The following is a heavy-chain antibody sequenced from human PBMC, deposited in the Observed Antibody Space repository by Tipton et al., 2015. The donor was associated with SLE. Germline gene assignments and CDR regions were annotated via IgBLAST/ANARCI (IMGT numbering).Heavy chain of an antibody. CDR1: GGSFSGYY. Sequence: LSLTCAVYGGSFSGYYWSWIRQPPGKGLEWVAFIRYDGSNKYYADSVKGRFTISRDNSKNTLYLQMNSLRAEDTAVYYCAKDKLMVYTSYYGMDVWGQGTTVTRGGMDVWGQGTTVTVSS. V-gene: IGHV3-30*02. J-gene: IGHJ6*02. CDR3: AKDKLMVYTSYYGMDVWGQGTTVTRGGMDV. D-gene: IGHD2-8*01. CDR2: IRYDGSNK.